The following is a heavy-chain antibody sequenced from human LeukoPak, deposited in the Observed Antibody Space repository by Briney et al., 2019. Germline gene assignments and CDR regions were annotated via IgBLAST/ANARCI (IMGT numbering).Heavy chain of an antibody. J-gene: IGHJ4*02. CDR1: GFTCTSSA. D-gene: IGHD5-12*01. Sequence: SVKVSCKCSGFTCTSSAVQWVRQARGRRLEWIGWIVVGGGNTNYAQKFQERVIIIREMSTRTVYMELSSLTFEDTAVYYCAAGYSGYEYPNCWGQGTLVTVSS. CDR2: IVVGGGNT. CDR3: AAGYSGYEYPNC. V-gene: IGHV1-58*01.